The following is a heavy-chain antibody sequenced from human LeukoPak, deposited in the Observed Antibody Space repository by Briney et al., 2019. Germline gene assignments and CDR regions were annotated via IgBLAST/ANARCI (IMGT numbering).Heavy chain of an antibody. V-gene: IGHV4-39*07. CDR3: ARADIAAPPPAYFQH. J-gene: IGHJ1*01. Sequence: SETLSLTCTVSGGSISSSSYYWGWIRQPPGRGLEWIGSIYYSGSNYNNPSLKSRVTISVDTSKNQFSLKLSSVTAADTAVYYCARADIAAPPPAYFQHWGQGTLVTVSS. D-gene: IGHD6-13*01. CDR1: GGSISSSSYY. CDR2: IYYSGSN.